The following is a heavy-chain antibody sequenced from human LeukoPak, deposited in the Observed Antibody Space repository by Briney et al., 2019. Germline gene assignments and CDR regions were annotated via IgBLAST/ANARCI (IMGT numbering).Heavy chain of an antibody. V-gene: IGHV4-59*01. CDR3: ARRRAYNDYAAGLYYYFMDV. Sequence: PSETLSLTCSVSGGSINSYYGSWIRQPPGKGLEWMGFIYYTGSTNYDPSLRSRVTISVDTSKNQVSLKLSSVTAADTAVYYCARRRAYNDYAAGLYYYFMDVWGKGTTVVVSS. CDR1: GGSINSYY. CDR2: IYYTGST. J-gene: IGHJ6*03. D-gene: IGHD4-17*01.